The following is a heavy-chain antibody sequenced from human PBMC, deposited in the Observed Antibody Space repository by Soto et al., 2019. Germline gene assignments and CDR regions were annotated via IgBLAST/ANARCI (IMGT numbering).Heavy chain of an antibody. D-gene: IGHD7-27*01. J-gene: IGHJ4*02. CDR1: GYTFTSYY. V-gene: IGHV1-46*01. Sequence: QVQLVQSGAEVKKPGASVKVSCKASGYTFTSYYMHWVRQAPGQGLEWMGIINPSAGSTNYAQKFQGRVTMTRDTSTSTVYMELSSLRSEDTAPYYCARARTGDFDYWGQGTLVTVSS. CDR2: INPSAGST. CDR3: ARARTGDFDY.